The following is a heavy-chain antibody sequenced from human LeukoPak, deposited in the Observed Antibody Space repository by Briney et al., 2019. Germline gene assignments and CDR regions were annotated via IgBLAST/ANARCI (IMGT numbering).Heavy chain of an antibody. Sequence: GGSLRLSCAASGFTFSSYSMNWVRQAPGKGLEWVSSISSSSSYIYYADSVKGRFTISRDNAKNSLYLQMHSLRAEETAVYYCARGIDVLLWFGEPDYWGQGTLVTVSS. J-gene: IGHJ4*02. CDR3: ARGIDVLLWFGEPDY. V-gene: IGHV3-21*01. D-gene: IGHD3-10*01. CDR1: GFTFSSYS. CDR2: ISSSSSYI.